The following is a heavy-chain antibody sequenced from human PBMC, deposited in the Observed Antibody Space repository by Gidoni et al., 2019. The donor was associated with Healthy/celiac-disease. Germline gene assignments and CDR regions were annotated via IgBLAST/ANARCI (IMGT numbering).Heavy chain of an antibody. CDR2: TYYSGST. J-gene: IGHJ4*02. CDR1: CGSISSGGYY. V-gene: IGHV4-31*03. D-gene: IGHD4-17*01. CDR3: ARGAHYGDYVDY. Sequence: QVQLQESGPGLVKPSQTLSLTCTVSCGSISSGGYYWSWIRQHPGKGLEWIGYTYYSGSTYYNPSLKRRVTIAVDTSKNQFSLKLSSVTAADTAVYHCARGAHYGDYVDYWGQGTLVTVSS.